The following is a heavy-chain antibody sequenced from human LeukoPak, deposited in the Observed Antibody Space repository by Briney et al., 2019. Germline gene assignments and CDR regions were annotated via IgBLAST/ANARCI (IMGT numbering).Heavy chain of an antibody. Sequence: SETLSLTCAVSGYSISSGYYWGWIRQPPGKGLEWIGSIYHSGSTYYNPSLKSRVTISADTSKNQFSLKLSSVTAADTAVYYCARGTTDAFDIWGQGTMVTVSS. J-gene: IGHJ3*02. V-gene: IGHV4-38-2*01. CDR2: IYHSGST. CDR1: GYSISSGYY. D-gene: IGHD1-1*01. CDR3: ARGTTDAFDI.